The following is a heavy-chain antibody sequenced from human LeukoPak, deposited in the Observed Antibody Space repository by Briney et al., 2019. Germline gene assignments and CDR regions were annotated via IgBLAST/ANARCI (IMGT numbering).Heavy chain of an antibody. CDR3: ARGLKYSGTYGWFDP. J-gene: IGHJ5*02. V-gene: IGHV4-4*07. D-gene: IGHD1-26*01. CDR2: IYSSGST. CDR1: DGSINH. Sequence: PSETLSLTCTVSDGSINHWSWIRQSAGKGLEWIGRIYSSGSTNYNPSLKSRVTMSVDTSKNQFSLKLSSVTAADTAVYYCARGLKYSGTYGWFDPWGQGPPVTVSS.